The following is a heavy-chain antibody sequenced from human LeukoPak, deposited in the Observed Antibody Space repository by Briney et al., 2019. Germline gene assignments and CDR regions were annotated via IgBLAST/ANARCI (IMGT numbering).Heavy chain of an antibody. J-gene: IGHJ6*03. CDR1: GYSISSGYY. CDR2: IYHSGGT. CDR3: ARVTRGMTYYYGSGSYSDYYYYYMDV. V-gene: IGHV4-38-2*01. D-gene: IGHD3-10*01. Sequence: SETLSLTCAVSGYSISSGYYWGWIRQPPGKGLEWIGSIYHSGGTYYNPSLKSRVTISVDTSKNQFSLKLSSVTAADTAVYYCARVTRGMTYYYGSGSYSDYYYYYMDVWGKGTTVTVSS.